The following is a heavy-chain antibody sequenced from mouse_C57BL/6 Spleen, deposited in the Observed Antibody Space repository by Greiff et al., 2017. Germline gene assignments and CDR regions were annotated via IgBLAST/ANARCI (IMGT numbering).Heavy chain of an antibody. CDR3: ARSYDYDAYYFDY. V-gene: IGHV6-6*01. CDR2: IRNKANNHAT. D-gene: IGHD2-4*01. Sequence: EVMLVESGGGLVQPGGSMKLSCAASGFTFSDAWMDWVRQSPEKGLEWVAEIRNKANNHATYYAESVKGRFTISRDDSKSSVYLQMNSLRAEDTGIYYCARSYDYDAYYFDYWGQGTTLTVSS. J-gene: IGHJ2*01. CDR1: GFTFSDAW.